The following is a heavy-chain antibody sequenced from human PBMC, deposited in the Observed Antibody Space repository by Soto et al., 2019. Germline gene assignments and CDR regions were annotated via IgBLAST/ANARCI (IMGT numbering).Heavy chain of an antibody. CDR1: GFTFSDYY. V-gene: IGHV3-11*01. CDR2: ISSSGSTI. J-gene: IGHJ5*02. CDR3: ARDRDPYCSGGSCYSGWFDP. Sequence: QVRLVESGGGLVKPGGSLRLSCAASGFTFSDYYMSWIRQAPGKGLEWVSYISSSGSTIYYADSVKGRFTISRDNAKNSLYLQMNSLRAEDTAVYYCARDRDPYCSGGSCYSGWFDPWGQGTLVTVSS. D-gene: IGHD2-15*01.